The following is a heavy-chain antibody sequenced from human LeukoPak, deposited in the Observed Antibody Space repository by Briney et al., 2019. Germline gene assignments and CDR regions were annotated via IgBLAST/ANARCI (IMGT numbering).Heavy chain of an antibody. J-gene: IGHJ4*02. D-gene: IGHD1-1*01. CDR3: ARVAKERVGGVYYFDY. CDR2: ISTAGDT. Sequence: PGGTLRLSCAASGFTFSDYDMHWVRQATGKGLEWVSAISTAGDTYYTGSVKGRFTISRENAKNSLYLQMNSLRAGDTAVHYCARVAKERVGGVYYFDYWGQGTLVTVSS. V-gene: IGHV3-13*01. CDR1: GFTFSDYD.